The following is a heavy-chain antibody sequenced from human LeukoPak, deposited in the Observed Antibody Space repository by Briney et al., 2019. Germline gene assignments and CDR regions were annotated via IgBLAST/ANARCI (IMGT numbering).Heavy chain of an antibody. Sequence: GGSLRLSCAASGFTFSSYWMHWVRQAPGKGLVWVSRINSDGSSTSYADSVKGRFTISRDNSRSTLYLQMNSLRPEDTAIYYCAREGYYGSGSPPSLYFDYWGQGTLVTVSS. J-gene: IGHJ4*02. CDR1: GFTFSSYW. V-gene: IGHV3-74*01. CDR2: INSDGSST. CDR3: AREGYYGSGSPPSLYFDY. D-gene: IGHD3-10*01.